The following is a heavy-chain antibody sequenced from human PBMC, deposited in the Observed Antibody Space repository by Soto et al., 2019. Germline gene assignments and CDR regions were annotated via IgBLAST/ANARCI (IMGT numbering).Heavy chain of an antibody. CDR3: ANDIHYSSGWYSYFDY. J-gene: IGHJ4*02. D-gene: IGHD6-19*01. V-gene: IGHV3-23*01. CDR1: AFTFSSYA. Sequence: EVPLLESGGGLVQPGGSLRLSCAASAFTFSSYAMNWVRQAPGKGLEWVSAISGSGGSTYYADSVKGRFTISRDNSMTSLYLQVTSLRAEDTAVYYCANDIHYSSGWYSYFDYGGQGTLVTVSS. CDR2: ISGSGGST.